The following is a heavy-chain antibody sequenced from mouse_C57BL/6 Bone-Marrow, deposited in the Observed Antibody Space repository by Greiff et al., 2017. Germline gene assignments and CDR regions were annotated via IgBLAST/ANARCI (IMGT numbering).Heavy chain of an antibody. CDR2: IIPGSGST. D-gene: IGHD2-3*01. Sequence: VQLQQPGAELVKPGASVKVSCKASGYTFTSYWMHWVKQRPGHGLEWIGEIIPGSGSTNYNEKFKGKATLTADTSSNTAYMQLSSLTTEDSAIYYCARDGGYLYDFDYWGQGTTLTVSS. V-gene: IGHV1-9*01. J-gene: IGHJ2*01. CDR1: GYTFTSYW. CDR3: ARDGGYLYDFDY.